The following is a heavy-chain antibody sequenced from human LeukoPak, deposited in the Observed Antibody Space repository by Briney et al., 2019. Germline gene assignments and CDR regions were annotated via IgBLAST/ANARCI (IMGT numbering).Heavy chain of an antibody. CDR3: ERRPSIAIGGYDY. CDR1: GGSISSSSYY. V-gene: IGHV4-39*01. Sequence: SETLSLTCTVSGGSISSSSYYWGWIRQPPGKGLEWIWCIYYSGSSYYNPSLKSRVTIYVYTSRNPFSLQLSSVTAADTAVYYCERRPSIAIGGYDYWGQGTLVTVSS. CDR2: IYYSGSS. J-gene: IGHJ4*02. D-gene: IGHD6-6*01.